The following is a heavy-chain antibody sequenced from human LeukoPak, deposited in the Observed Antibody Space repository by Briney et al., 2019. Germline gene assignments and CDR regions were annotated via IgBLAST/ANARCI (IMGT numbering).Heavy chain of an antibody. CDR1: GYSFTNYW. Sequence: RESLKISCKGSGYSFTNYWIGWVRQMPGKGLEWMGIIYPGDSNTRYSPSFQGQVTISADKSISTAYLQWSSLKASDTAMYYCARSPYCSGVSCYSPYYYYYMDVWGKGTTVTVSS. J-gene: IGHJ6*03. CDR2: IYPGDSNT. D-gene: IGHD2-15*01. V-gene: IGHV5-51*01. CDR3: ARSPYCSGVSCYSPYYYYYMDV.